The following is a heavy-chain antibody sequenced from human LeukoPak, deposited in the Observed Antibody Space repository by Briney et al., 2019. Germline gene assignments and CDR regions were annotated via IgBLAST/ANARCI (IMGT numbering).Heavy chain of an antibody. Sequence: RAGGSLRLSCAASGFTFSSYSVNWVRQAPGKGLEWVSSISSSSSYISYADSVKGRFTISRDNAKNSLYLQMNSLRAEDTAVYYCAREPHGGAARFGYFDYWGQGTLVTVSS. D-gene: IGHD6-6*01. CDR2: ISSSSSYI. V-gene: IGHV3-21*01. J-gene: IGHJ4*02. CDR3: AREPHGGAARFGYFDY. CDR1: GFTFSSYS.